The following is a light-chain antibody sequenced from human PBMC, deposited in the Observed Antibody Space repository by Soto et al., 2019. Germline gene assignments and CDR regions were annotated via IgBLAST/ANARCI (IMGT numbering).Light chain of an antibody. Sequence: ETVMTQSPATLSVSPVERATLSCMASQSVSTNLAWYQHKPGQAPRLLISGASTRATGLPARFSGSGSGTEFTLTISSLQSEDFAVYYCQQYNNWPGTFGQGTKVDIK. CDR1: QSVSTN. CDR3: QQYNNWPGT. V-gene: IGKV3-15*01. CDR2: GAS. J-gene: IGKJ1*01.